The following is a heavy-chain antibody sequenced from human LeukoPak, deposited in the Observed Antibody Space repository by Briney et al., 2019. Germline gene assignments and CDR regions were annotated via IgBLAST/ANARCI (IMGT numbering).Heavy chain of an antibody. CDR2: ISAYKGNT. CDR3: ARTLGGNYVEMATGVDL. D-gene: IGHD5-24*01. J-gene: IGHJ2*01. Sequence: GASVKVSCKASGYAFNVHGITWVRQAPGQGLECMGWISAYKGNTNYAAKLQGRVTMTTDTSTSTGYMELTSLRADDTAVYYGARTLGGNYVEMATGVDLWGRGTLVIVSS. CDR1: GYAFNVHG. V-gene: IGHV1-18*01.